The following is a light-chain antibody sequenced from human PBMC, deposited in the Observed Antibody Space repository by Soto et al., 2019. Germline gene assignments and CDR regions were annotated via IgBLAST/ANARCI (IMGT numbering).Light chain of an antibody. CDR2: DAS. J-gene: IGKJ1*01. V-gene: IGKV3-11*01. CDR1: QSISRNY. Sequence: EIVLTQSPATPSLSPGERVTLSCRASQSISRNYLAWYQQKPGLAPRLLMYDASNRATGIPARFSGSGSGTDFTLTISSLEPEDFALYYCQQRSGWPRTFGQGTKVDIK. CDR3: QQRSGWPRT.